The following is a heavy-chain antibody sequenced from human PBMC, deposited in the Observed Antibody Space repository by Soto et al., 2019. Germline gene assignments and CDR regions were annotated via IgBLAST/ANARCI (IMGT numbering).Heavy chain of an antibody. D-gene: IGHD3-10*01. CDR1: GFTFSSYA. CDR2: ISGSGGST. Sequence: EVQLLESGGGLVQPGGSLRLSCAASGFTFSSYAMSWVRQAPGKGLEWVSAISGSGGSTYYADSVKGRFTISRDNSKNTLYLQMNSLRAEDTAVYYCAKDGGLWFGELPHYCFDYWGQGTLVTVSS. CDR3: AKDGGLWFGELPHYCFDY. J-gene: IGHJ4*02. V-gene: IGHV3-23*01.